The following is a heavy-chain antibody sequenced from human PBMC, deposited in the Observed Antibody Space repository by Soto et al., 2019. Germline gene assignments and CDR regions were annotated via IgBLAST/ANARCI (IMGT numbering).Heavy chain of an antibody. CDR2: INPSGGST. CDR1: GYTFTSYY. CDR3: ARAQYSRSWYGYYYYGMDV. V-gene: IGHV1-46*01. D-gene: IGHD6-13*01. J-gene: IGHJ6*02. Sequence: GASVKVSCKASGYTFTSYYMHWVRQAPGQGLEWMGIINPSGGSTSYAQKFQGRVTMTRDTSTSTVYMELSSLRSEDTAVYYCARAQYSRSWYGYYYYGMDVWGQGTTVTVSS.